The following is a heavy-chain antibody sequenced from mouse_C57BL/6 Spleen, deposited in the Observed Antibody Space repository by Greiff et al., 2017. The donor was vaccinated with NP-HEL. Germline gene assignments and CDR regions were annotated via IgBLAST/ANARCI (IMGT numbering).Heavy chain of an antibody. CDR3: ARFITTVVAGAMDY. D-gene: IGHD1-1*01. Sequence: VQLQQSGAELARPGASVKLSCKASGYTFTSYGISWVKLRTGQGLEWIGEIYPRSGNTYYNEKFKGKATLTADKSSSTAYMELRSLTSEDSAVYFCARFITTVVAGAMDYWGQGTSVTVSS. CDR2: IYPRSGNT. V-gene: IGHV1-81*01. CDR1: GYTFTSYG. J-gene: IGHJ4*01.